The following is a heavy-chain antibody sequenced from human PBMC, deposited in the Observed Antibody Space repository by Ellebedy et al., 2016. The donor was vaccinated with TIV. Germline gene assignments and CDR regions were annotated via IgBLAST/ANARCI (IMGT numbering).Heavy chain of an antibody. CDR1: GYNFTNYD. D-gene: IGHD2-2*01. CDR2: MNPNSGNT. V-gene: IGHV1-8*01. J-gene: IGHJ4*02. Sequence: ASVKVSCXASGYNFTNYDVNWVRLTTGQGLEWMGWMNPNSGNTGFPQRFQGRVAMTRDTSISTAYMELASLTSEDTAVYYCARSPRGNATKDYWGQGTLVTVSS. CDR3: ARSPRGNATKDY.